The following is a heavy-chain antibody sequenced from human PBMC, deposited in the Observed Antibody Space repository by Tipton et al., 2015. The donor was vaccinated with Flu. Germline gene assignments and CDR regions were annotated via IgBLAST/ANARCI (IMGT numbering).Heavy chain of an antibody. CDR3: ARSYSSTGDTSGYYYNF. CDR1: GGTFSSYA. D-gene: IGHD3-22*01. Sequence: QSGPEVKKPGSSVKVSCKASGGTFSSYAISWVRQAPGQGLEWMGGIIPIFGTANYAQKFQSRVTITADESTSTAYMELSSLRSDDTAVYYCARSYSSTGDTSGYYYNFWGRGTLVTVSS. CDR2: IIPIFGTA. J-gene: IGHJ4*02. V-gene: IGHV1-69*01.